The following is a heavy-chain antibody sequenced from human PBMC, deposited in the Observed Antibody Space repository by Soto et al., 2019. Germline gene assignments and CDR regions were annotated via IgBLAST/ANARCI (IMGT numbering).Heavy chain of an antibody. J-gene: IGHJ4*02. CDR1: GFTFSSYA. CDR3: AKAGGRTIPATDY. CDR2: ISRSGGST. Sequence: EVQLLESGGGLVQPGGSLRLSCAASGFTFSSYAMTWVRQAPGKGLEWVSAISRSGGSTYYADSVKGRFTISRDNSKNTLYLQMNSLRAEDTAISYCAKAGGRTIPATDYWGQGTLVTVSS. D-gene: IGHD3-9*01. V-gene: IGHV3-23*01.